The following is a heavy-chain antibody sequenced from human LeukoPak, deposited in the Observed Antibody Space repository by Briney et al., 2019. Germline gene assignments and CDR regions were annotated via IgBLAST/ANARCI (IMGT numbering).Heavy chain of an antibody. CDR1: GGSVRSYW. J-gene: IGHJ4*02. D-gene: IGHD1-26*01. CDR3: ARQGYTVSYYFLDY. CDR2: IYSTGST. V-gene: IGHV4-4*07. Sequence: SETLSLTCDVSGGSVRSYWWGWVRQPAGKGLEWLGRIYSTGSTRFNPSLKSRLTLSIDTSTNQFSLKLTSVTAADTAVYFCARQGYTVSYYFLDYWSQGTLVTVSS.